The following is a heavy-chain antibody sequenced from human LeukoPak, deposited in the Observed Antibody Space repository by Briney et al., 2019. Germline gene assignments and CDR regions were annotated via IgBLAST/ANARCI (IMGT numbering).Heavy chain of an antibody. CDR3: ARDDGSSSSGVDY. V-gene: IGHV4-34*01. J-gene: IGHJ4*02. CDR2: INHSGST. CDR1: GGSFSGYY. D-gene: IGHD3-22*01. Sequence: AETLSLTCAVYGGSFSGYYWSWIRQPPGKGLEWIGEINHSGSTNYNPSLKSRVTISVDTSKNQFSLKLSSVTAADTAVYYCARDDGSSSSGVDYWGQGTLVTVSS.